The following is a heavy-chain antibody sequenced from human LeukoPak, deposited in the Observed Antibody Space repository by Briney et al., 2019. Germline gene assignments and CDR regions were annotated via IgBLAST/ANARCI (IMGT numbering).Heavy chain of an antibody. J-gene: IGHJ4*02. D-gene: IGHD5-18*01. CDR2: INWNGGST. V-gene: IGHV3-20*04. CDR3: ARATAMVTIAY. Sequence: PGGSLRLSCAASGFTFDDYGMSWVRQAPGKGLEWVSGINWNGGSTGYADSVRGRFTISRDNAKNSLYLQMSSLRAEDTALYYCARATAMVTIAYWGQGTLVTVSS. CDR1: GFTFDDYG.